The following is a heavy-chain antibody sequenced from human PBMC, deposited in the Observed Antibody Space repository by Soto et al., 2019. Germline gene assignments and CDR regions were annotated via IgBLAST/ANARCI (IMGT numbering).Heavy chain of an antibody. CDR3: ARASVYYYVDY. D-gene: IGHD3-10*02. CDR1: GGSISSGGYY. J-gene: IGHJ4*02. CDR2: VYYSGST. V-gene: IGHV4-31*03. Sequence: QVQLQESGPGLVNPSQTLSLTCTVSGGSISSGGYYWSWIRQHPGKGLEWIGYVYYSGSTYYNPSLKSRVTISVDTSKNQFSLKLSSVTAADTAVYYCARASVYYYVDYWGQGTLVTVSS.